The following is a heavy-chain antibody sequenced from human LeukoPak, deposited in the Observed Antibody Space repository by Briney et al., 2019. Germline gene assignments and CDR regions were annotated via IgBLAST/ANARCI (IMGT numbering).Heavy chain of an antibody. CDR2: FDPEDGET. CDR1: GYTLTELS. Sequence: ASVKVSCKVSGYTLTELSMHWVRQAPGKGLEWMEGFDPEDGETIYAQKFQGRVTMTEDTSTDTAYMELSSLRSEDTAVYYCATGLYSSSWFDYWGQGTLVTVSS. CDR3: ATGLYSSSWFDY. D-gene: IGHD6-13*01. J-gene: IGHJ4*02. V-gene: IGHV1-24*01.